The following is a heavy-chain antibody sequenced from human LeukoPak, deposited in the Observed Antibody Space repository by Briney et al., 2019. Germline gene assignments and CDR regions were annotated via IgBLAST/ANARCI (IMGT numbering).Heavy chain of an antibody. J-gene: IGHJ4*02. CDR3: ARAAAAAGILFDY. Sequence: GGSLRLSCAASGFTVSSNYMSWVRQAPGKGLEWVSVIYSGGSTYYADSVKGRFTISRDNSKNTLYLQMNSLRAEDTAVYYCARAAAAAGILFDYWGQGALVTVSS. V-gene: IGHV3-53*01. CDR2: IYSGGST. CDR1: GFTVSSNY. D-gene: IGHD6-13*01.